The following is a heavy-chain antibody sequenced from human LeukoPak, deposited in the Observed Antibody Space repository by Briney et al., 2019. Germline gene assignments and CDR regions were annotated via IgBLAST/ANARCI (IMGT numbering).Heavy chain of an antibody. J-gene: IGHJ4*02. V-gene: IGHV4-59*08. CDR1: GGSISSYY. D-gene: IGHD5-18*01. Sequence: PSETLSLTCTVSGGSISSYYWSWIRQPPGKGLEWIGDIYYSGSTNYNPSLKSRVTISVDTSKNQFSLKLSSVTAADTAVYYCARNTDTTMVMGETTFDYWGQGTLVTVSS. CDR2: IYYSGST. CDR3: ARNTDTTMVMGETTFDY.